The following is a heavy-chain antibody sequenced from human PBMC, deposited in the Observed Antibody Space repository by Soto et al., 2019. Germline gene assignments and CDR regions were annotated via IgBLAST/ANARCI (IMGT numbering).Heavy chain of an antibody. Sequence: QVQLVESGGGVVQPGRSLRLSCAASGFTFSSYGMHWVRQAPGKGLEWVAVLSYDGSNKYYADSVKGRFTISRDNSKNTQYLHINSLRAEDTAVYYCAKDKIAAGPEGYYFDSWGKGTLVTVSS. D-gene: IGHD6-6*01. J-gene: IGHJ4*02. CDR1: GFTFSSYG. CDR2: LSYDGSNK. V-gene: IGHV3-30*18. CDR3: AKDKIAAGPEGYYFDS.